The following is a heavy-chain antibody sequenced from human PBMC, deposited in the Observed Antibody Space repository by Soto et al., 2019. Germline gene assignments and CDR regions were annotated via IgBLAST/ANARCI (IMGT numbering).Heavy chain of an antibody. D-gene: IGHD3-22*01. V-gene: IGHV2-26*01. CDR2: IFSNDDK. CDR1: GFSLSNPRIG. J-gene: IGHJ4*02. Sequence: QVSLKESGPVLVKPTETLTLTCTVSGFSLSNPRIGVSWIRQPPGKALEWLAHIFSNDDKSYSTSLKSRVTISKDTSTSQVVLTMTNMDPVDTATYYCARVYASSGYEYWGQGTLVTVSS. CDR3: ARVYASSGYEY.